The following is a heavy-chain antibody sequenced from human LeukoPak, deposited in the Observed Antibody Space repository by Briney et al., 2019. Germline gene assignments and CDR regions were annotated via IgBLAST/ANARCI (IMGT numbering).Heavy chain of an antibody. Sequence: ASATLSCKASGYTFTSYGIIWVRQPPGQGLEWMGWISAYSGNTNYAQKLQGRVTMTTDTSTSTAYMELRSLRSDDTAVYYCARGSGHLDYWGQGTPVTVSS. D-gene: IGHD6-19*01. J-gene: IGHJ4*02. V-gene: IGHV1-18*01. CDR2: ISAYSGNT. CDR3: ARGSGHLDY. CDR1: GYTFTSYG.